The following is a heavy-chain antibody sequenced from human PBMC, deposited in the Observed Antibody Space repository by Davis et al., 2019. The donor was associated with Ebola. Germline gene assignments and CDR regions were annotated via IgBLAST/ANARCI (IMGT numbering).Heavy chain of an antibody. D-gene: IGHD3-22*01. CDR2: ISGSGGST. CDR3: AKDTPEGFTMIVVAGGYYFDY. V-gene: IGHV3-23*01. CDR1: GFTFSSYA. J-gene: IGHJ4*02. Sequence: GESLKISCAASGFTFSSYAMSWVRQAPGKGLEWVSAISGSGGSTYYADSVKGRFTISRDNSKNTLYLQMNSLRAEDTAVYYCAKDTPEGFTMIVVAGGYYFDYWGQGTLVTVSS.